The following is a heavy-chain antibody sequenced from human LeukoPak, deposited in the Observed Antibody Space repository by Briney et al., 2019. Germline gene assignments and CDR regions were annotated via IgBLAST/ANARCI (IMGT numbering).Heavy chain of an antibody. D-gene: IGHD1-1*01. CDR3: AKCNLDNCREGFDI. Sequence: GGSLRLSCAASGLTFSSYALSWVRQAPGRGLDWVSSISVGSTTYYLDSVKGRFTISRDNSKSTLYLQMHSLRAEDTALYYCAKCNLDNCREGFDIWGQGTMVTVSS. V-gene: IGHV3-23*01. CDR1: GLTFSSYA. CDR2: ISVGSTT. J-gene: IGHJ3*02.